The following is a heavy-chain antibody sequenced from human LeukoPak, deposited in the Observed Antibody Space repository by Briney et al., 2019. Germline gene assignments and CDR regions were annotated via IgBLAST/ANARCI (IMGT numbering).Heavy chain of an antibody. CDR1: GYTFTSYG. D-gene: IGHD3-3*01. CDR3: ARSGTIFGVVIIPDWGGFDP. Sequence: ASVKVSCKASGYTFTSYGISWVRQAPGQGLEWMGWISAYNGNTNYAQNLKGRVTMTTDTSTNTAYMELRSLTADDTAVYYCARSGTIFGVVIIPDWGGFDPWGQGTLVTVSS. J-gene: IGHJ5*02. CDR2: ISAYNGNT. V-gene: IGHV1-18*01.